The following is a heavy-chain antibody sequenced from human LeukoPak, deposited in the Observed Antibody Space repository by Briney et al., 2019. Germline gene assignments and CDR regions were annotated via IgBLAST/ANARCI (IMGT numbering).Heavy chain of an antibody. D-gene: IGHD3-16*01. V-gene: IGHV4-38-2*01. J-gene: IGHJ3*01. CDR2: IYHSEST. Sequence: SETLSLTCAVSGYSISRGYSWGWIRPPPGKGLAWIGNIYHSESTHYQPSLKSRVTISLDTSKNQFSLKLSSVTAADTAVYYCARFDHVWETHGMDAFDLWGQGTMVTVSS. CDR1: GYSISRGYS. CDR3: ARFDHVWETHGMDAFDL.